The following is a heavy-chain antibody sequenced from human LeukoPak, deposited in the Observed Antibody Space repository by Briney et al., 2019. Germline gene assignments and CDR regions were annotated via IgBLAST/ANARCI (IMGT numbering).Heavy chain of an antibody. J-gene: IGHJ4*02. CDR1: GFTFSISA. CDR3: AKVSESNYDILTGYYTPYYFDF. V-gene: IGHV3-23*01. D-gene: IGHD3-9*01. CDR2: ISDSGGST. Sequence: AGGSLRLSCAASGFTFSISAMSWVRQAPGKGLEWVSGISDSGGSTFYADSVKGRFTISRDNSKNILYLQMNSLRADDMAVYYCAKVSESNYDILTGYYTPYYFDFWGQGTLVTVSS.